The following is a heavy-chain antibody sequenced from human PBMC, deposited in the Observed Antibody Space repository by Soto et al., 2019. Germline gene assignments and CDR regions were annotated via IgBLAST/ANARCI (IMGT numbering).Heavy chain of an antibody. CDR2: INTYDGNT. Sequence: QVQLVQSGAEVKKPGALVKVSCKASGYTFTSYGINWVRQAPGQGLEWMGWINTYDGNTNHAQKFQGRVTMTTDTSTSTAYMELRSLSSDDTAVYYCAASQQFDYWGQGTLVTVSS. CDR3: AASQQFDY. D-gene: IGHD6-13*01. J-gene: IGHJ4*02. CDR1: GYTFTSYG. V-gene: IGHV1-18*01.